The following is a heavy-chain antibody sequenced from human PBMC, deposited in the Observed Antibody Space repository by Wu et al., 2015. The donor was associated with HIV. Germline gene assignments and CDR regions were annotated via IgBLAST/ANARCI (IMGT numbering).Heavy chain of an antibody. J-gene: IGHJ4*02. CDR2: ISAYNGNT. V-gene: IGHV1-18*01. D-gene: IGHD2-21*01. CDR3: ARAEYCGRNCYSVSDY. CDR1: GYTFRSYG. Sequence: QVQLIQSGGEVKKPGASVKVSCKSSGYTFRSYGFSWVRQAPGQGLEWLAWISAYNGNTNYAEEFQGRVTLTTDTSTNTAYMDLSSLRSQDTAIYYCARAEYCGRNCYSVSDYWGQGTLVTVS.